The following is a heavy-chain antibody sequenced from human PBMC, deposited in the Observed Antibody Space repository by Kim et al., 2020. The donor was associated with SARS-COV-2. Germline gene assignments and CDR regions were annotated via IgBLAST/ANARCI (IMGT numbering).Heavy chain of an antibody. V-gene: IGHV3-23*01. CDR3: SKGSSNWYPRDWFDP. D-gene: IGHD6-13*01. J-gene: IGHJ5*02. Sequence: ADSVHGRFTISRDNSKNALYMQMNSLRVEDTAVYYCSKGSSNWYPRDWFDPWGQGTLVIVSS.